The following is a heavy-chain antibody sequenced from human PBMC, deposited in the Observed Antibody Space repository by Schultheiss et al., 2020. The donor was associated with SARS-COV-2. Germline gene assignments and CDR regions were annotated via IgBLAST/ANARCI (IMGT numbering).Heavy chain of an antibody. Sequence: SETLSLTCAVYGGSFSGYYWSWIRQPPGKGLEWIGSIYYSGSTYYNPSLKSRVTISVDTSKNQFSLKLSSVTAADTAVYYCARGRRDIGAFDIWGQGTMVTVSS. CDR2: IYYSGST. J-gene: IGHJ3*02. V-gene: IGHV4-34*01. CDR1: GGSFSGYY. D-gene: IGHD3-9*01. CDR3: ARGRRDIGAFDI.